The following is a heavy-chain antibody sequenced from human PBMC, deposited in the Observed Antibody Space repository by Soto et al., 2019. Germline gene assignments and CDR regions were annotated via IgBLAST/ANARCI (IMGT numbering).Heavy chain of an antibody. V-gene: IGHV4-4*08. Sequence: QEQLRESGPGLVKPSETLSLTCSISDDSIGPYYWTWIRQTPRKELQWIGYVYTSGSTKYNSSLKSRVTISLDASNSQSSLTMSSVTAADTGVYYCAREVVGNTWPGIFDSWGRGTLVVVSS. J-gene: IGHJ4*02. CDR3: AREVVGNTWPGIFDS. CDR2: VYTSGST. CDR1: DDSIGPYY.